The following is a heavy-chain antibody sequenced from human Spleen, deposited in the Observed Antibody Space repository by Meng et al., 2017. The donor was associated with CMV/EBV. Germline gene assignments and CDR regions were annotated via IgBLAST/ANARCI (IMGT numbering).Heavy chain of an antibody. D-gene: IGHD2-2*01. CDR1: GFTFSDYY. V-gene: IGHV3-11*01. J-gene: IGHJ6*02. CDR3: TRDRDQDGMDV. Sequence: GESLKISCAASGFTFSDYYMSWIRQAPGKGLEWVSYIVGSGTTIYYADSVKGRFTISRDNAKNSLSLQMNSLRAEDTAVYYCTRDRDQDGMDVWGQGTTVTVSS. CDR2: IVGSGTTI.